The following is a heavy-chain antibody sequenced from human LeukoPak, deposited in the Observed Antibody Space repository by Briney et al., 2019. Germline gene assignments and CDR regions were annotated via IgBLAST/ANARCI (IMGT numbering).Heavy chain of an antibody. CDR1: GLIVSSKY. D-gene: IGHD2-2*01. V-gene: IGHV3-53*01. CDR2: LYSGGST. Sequence: GGSLRLSCAASGLIVSSKYMSWVRQAPGKGLEWVSSLYSGGSTYYADSVKGRFTISRDSSKDTVYLQMNSLRAEDTAVYFCAARDCSTTSCYAGLFDYWGQGILVTVSS. J-gene: IGHJ4*02. CDR3: AARDCSTTSCYAGLFDY.